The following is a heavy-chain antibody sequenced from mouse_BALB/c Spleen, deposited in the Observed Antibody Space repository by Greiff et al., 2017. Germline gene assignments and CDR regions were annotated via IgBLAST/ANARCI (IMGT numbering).Heavy chain of an antibody. CDR1: GFTFSSYA. CDR3: AREITTATYAMDY. J-gene: IGHJ4*01. V-gene: IGHV5-9-4*01. Sequence: EVQVVESGGGLVKPGGSLKLSCAASGFTFSSYAMSWVRQSPEKRLEWVAEISSGGSYTYYPDTVTGRFTISRDNAKNTLYLEMSSLRSEDTAMYYCAREITTATYAMDYWGQGTSVTVSS. D-gene: IGHD1-2*01. CDR2: ISSGGSYT.